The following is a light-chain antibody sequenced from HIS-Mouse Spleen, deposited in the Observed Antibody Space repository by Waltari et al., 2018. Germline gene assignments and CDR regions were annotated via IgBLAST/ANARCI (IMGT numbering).Light chain of an antibody. J-gene: IGKJ1*01. V-gene: IGKV1-39*01. CDR3: QQSYSTPRT. Sequence: DIQITQSPSSLSASVGDRVTITCRASQSISSYLNWYQQKHGKAPKLRSYAASSLQSGVPSRFSGSGSGTDFTLTISSLYPEDFATYYCQQSYSTPRTFGQGTKVEIK. CDR1: QSISSY. CDR2: AAS.